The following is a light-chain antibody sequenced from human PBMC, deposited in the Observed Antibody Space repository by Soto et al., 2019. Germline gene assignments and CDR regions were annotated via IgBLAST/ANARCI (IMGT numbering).Light chain of an antibody. V-gene: IGKV3-20*01. CDR1: QSLTSSY. Sequence: EIVLTQSPGTLSLSPGERATLSCRASQSLTSSYIAWYQQKPGQTPRLLISGAANRATAIPDRFSGSGSGTGFTISICRVKLEDFAVYSCQKYVGLVFTSGPGTKMVTK. CDR2: GAA. CDR3: QKYVGLVFT. J-gene: IGKJ3*01.